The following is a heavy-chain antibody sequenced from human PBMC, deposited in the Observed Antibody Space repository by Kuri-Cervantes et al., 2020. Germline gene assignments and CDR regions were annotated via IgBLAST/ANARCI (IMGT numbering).Heavy chain of an antibody. J-gene: IGHJ4*02. V-gene: IGHV3-11*01. CDR3: ARVMDYYDSSGYQNYYFDY. Sequence: GESLKISCAASGFTFSDYYMSWIRQAPGKGLEWVSYISSSGSTIYYADSVKGRFTISRDNAKNSLYLQMNSLRAEDTALYHCARVMDYYDSSGYQNYYFDYWGQGTLVTVSS. D-gene: IGHD3-22*01. CDR2: ISSSGSTI. CDR1: GFTFSDYY.